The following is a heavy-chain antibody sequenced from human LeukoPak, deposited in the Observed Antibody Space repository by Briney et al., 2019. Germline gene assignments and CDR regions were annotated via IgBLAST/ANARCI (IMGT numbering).Heavy chain of an antibody. V-gene: IGHV3-64*01. CDR1: GFTFSSYA. CDR2: ISSNGGST. Sequence: GGSLRLSCAVSGFTFSSYALHWVRQAPGKGLEYVSAISSNGGSTYYAKSVKGRFTISRDNSKNTLCLHMGSLRAEDMAVYYCARTTVVTPVYYYYGMDVWGQGTTVTVSS. D-gene: IGHD4-23*01. J-gene: IGHJ6*02. CDR3: ARTTVVTPVYYYYGMDV.